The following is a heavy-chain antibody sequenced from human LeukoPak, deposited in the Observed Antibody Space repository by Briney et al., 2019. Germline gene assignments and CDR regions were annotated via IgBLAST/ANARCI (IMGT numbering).Heavy chain of an antibody. Sequence: GGFLRLSCAASGFTFSSYGMHWVRQAPGKGLEWVAVIWYDGSNKYYADSVKGRFTISRDNSKNTLYLQMNSLRAEDTAVYYCARDDSSSSGPSMDVWGQGTTVTVSS. CDR3: ARDDSSSSGPSMDV. V-gene: IGHV3-33*01. J-gene: IGHJ6*02. CDR2: IWYDGSNK. D-gene: IGHD6-6*01. CDR1: GFTFSSYG.